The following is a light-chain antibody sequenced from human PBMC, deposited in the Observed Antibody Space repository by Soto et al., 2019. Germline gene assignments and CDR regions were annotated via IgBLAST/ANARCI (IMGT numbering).Light chain of an antibody. V-gene: IGKV3-11*01. Sequence: EIVLTQSPATLSLSPGEIATLSCRASQSVSSYFACYQQKPGQAPRLLIYDASNRATGIPARFSGSGSGTDFTLTISSLEPEDFAVYYCQQRSNWPPITFGQGTRLEIK. CDR3: QQRSNWPPIT. CDR2: DAS. CDR1: QSVSSY. J-gene: IGKJ5*01.